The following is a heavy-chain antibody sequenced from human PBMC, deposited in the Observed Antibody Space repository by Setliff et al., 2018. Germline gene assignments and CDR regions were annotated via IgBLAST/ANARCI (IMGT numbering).Heavy chain of an antibody. Sequence: PSETLSLTCTVSGDSITSGSDYWNWIRQPAGKGLEWIGRIYTTGNTNYIPSLKSRLTISVDTSKRQFSLKLNSVTAADTAVYYCRFWSYVYKNDYWAQGTLVTVSS. CDR3: RFWSYVYKNDY. D-gene: IGHD3-16*01. J-gene: IGHJ4*02. CDR1: GDSITSGSDY. CDR2: IYTTGNT. V-gene: IGHV4-61*02.